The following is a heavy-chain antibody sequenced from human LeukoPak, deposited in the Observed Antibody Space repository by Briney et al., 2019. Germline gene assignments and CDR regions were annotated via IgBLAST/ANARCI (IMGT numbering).Heavy chain of an antibody. Sequence: ASVKVSCKASGYTFTSYGISWVRQAPGQGLEWMGWIGAYNGKTNYAPKFQGRVTMTTDTSTSTAYMDLRSLRSDDTAVYYCTRDGPDYGDYINFDYWGQGTLVTVSS. CDR2: IGAYNGKT. D-gene: IGHD4-17*01. CDR3: TRDGPDYGDYINFDY. V-gene: IGHV1-18*04. CDR1: GYTFTSYG. J-gene: IGHJ4*02.